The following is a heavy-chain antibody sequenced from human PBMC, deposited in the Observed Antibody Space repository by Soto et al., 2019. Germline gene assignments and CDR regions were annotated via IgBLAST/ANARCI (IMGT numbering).Heavy chain of an antibody. Sequence: EVQLVESGGGLVKPGGSLRLSCAASGFTFSSYSMNWVRQAPGKGLEWVSSISSSSSYIYYADSVKGRFTISRDNAKNSLYLQMNSLRAKDTAVYYCARDSYGDYSWIYVYWGQGTLVTVSS. CDR2: ISSSSSYI. CDR1: GFTFSSYS. V-gene: IGHV3-21*01. D-gene: IGHD4-17*01. J-gene: IGHJ4*02. CDR3: ARDSYGDYSWIYVY.